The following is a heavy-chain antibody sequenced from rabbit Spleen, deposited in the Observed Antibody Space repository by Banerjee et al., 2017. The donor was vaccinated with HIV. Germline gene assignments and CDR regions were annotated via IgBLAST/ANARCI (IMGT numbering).Heavy chain of an antibody. CDR3: ARDTGPSFSSYGMDL. CDR2: IAGSSSGFT. D-gene: IGHD7-1*01. Sequence: QEQLEESGGGLVKPEGSLTLTCKASGFSFSSSDYICWVRQAPGKGLEWISCIAGSSSGFTYSATWATGRFTISKTSSTTVTLQMTSLTVADTATYFCARDTGPSFSSYGMDLWGPGTLVTVS. J-gene: IGHJ6*01. CDR1: GFSFSSSDY. V-gene: IGHV1S45*01.